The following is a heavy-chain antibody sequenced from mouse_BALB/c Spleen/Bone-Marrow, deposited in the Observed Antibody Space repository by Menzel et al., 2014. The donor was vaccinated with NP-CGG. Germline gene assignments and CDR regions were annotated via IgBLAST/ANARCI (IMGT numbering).Heavy chain of an antibody. D-gene: IGHD2-2*01. CDR3: ARRANGCDGGSYWYFDV. CDR1: GYTFTSSW. J-gene: IGHJ1*01. Sequence: QVQLQQSGTELVKPGASVKLSCKTSGYTFTSSWIQWVKQRPGQGLGWIGEIFPGTGTTYYNEKFKGKATLTIDTSSSTAYMQLSSLTSEDSAVYFCARRANGCDGGSYWYFDVWGAGTTVTFSS. CDR2: IFPGTGTT. V-gene: IGHV1S132*01.